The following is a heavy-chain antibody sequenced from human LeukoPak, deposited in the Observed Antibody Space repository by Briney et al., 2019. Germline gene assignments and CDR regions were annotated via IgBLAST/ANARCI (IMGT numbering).Heavy chain of an antibody. Sequence: GESLKISCKGSGYSFTSYWIGWVRQMPGKGLEWMGIIYTGDSDTRYSPSFQGQVIISADKSISTAYLQWSSLKASDTAMYYCATGTSYDSSGYYYNAFDIWGQGTMVTVSS. D-gene: IGHD3-22*01. CDR3: ATGTSYDSSGYYYNAFDI. CDR2: IYTGDSDT. J-gene: IGHJ3*02. V-gene: IGHV5-51*01. CDR1: GYSFTSYW.